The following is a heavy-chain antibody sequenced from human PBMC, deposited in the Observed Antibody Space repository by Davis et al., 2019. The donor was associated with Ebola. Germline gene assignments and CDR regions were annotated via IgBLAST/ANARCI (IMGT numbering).Heavy chain of an antibody. Sequence: PGGSLRLSCAASGYTFSSYSMNWVRQAPGKGLEWVSSISTSSSYIYYADSVKGRFTISRDNAKNSLYLQMNSLRAEDTAVYYCARDRANYYYDSSGYSKDFDPWGQGTLVTVSS. CDR1: GYTFSSYS. D-gene: IGHD3-22*01. J-gene: IGHJ5*01. CDR2: ISTSSSYI. V-gene: IGHV3-21*01. CDR3: ARDRANYYYDSSGYSKDFDP.